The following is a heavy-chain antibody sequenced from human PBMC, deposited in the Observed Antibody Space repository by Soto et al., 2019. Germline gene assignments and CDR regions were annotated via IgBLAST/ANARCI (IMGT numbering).Heavy chain of an antibody. CDR3: ARGPRTTFLTGYPGNWFDP. Sequence: EVQLVESGGGLVKPGGSLRLSCAASGFTFSSYSMNWVRQAPGKGLEWVSSISSSSSYIYYADSVKGRFTISRDNAKNSLYLQMNSLRAEDTAVYYCARGPRTTFLTGYPGNWFDPWGQGTLVTVSS. CDR2: ISSSSSYI. J-gene: IGHJ5*02. V-gene: IGHV3-21*01. CDR1: GFTFSSYS. D-gene: IGHD3-9*01.